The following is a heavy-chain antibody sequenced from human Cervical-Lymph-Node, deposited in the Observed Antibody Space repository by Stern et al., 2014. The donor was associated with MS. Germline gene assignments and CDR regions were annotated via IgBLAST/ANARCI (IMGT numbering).Heavy chain of an antibody. V-gene: IGHV4-59*01. J-gene: IGHJ6*02. CDR1: GGSISSYY. CDR2: IYYSGST. D-gene: IGHD4-17*01. CDR3: ARDYGDYDYGMDV. Sequence: QVQLQESGPGLVKPSETLSLTCTVSGGSISSYYWSWIRQPPGKGLEGIGYIYYSGSTNYNPSLKSRVTISVDTSKNQFSLKLSSVTAADTAVYYCARDYGDYDYGMDVWGQGTTVTVSS.